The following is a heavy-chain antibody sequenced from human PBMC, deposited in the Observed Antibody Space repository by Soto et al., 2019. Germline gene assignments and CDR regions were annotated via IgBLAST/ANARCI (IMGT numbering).Heavy chain of an antibody. J-gene: IGHJ4*02. CDR3: ASRHSSPYFVY. CDR1: GGSISSGDYY. V-gene: IGHV4-30-4*01. D-gene: IGHD6-13*01. CDR2: IYYSGST. Sequence: QVQLQESGPGLVKPSQTLSLTCTVSGGSISSGDYYWRWIRQPPGKGLEWIGYIYYSGSTYYNPSLKSRINITVDTSKNQSSMKLSSVTAADTAVYYCASRHSSPYFVYWGQGTLVTVSS.